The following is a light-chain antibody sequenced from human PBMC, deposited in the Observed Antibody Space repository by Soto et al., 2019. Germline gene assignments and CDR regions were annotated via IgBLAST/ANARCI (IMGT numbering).Light chain of an antibody. Sequence: EIVLTQSPGTLSLSPGERVTLSCRASESVSSNYLAWYQQSPGQAPRLLIYGASSRATGIPDRFSGSGSGKDFTLTISRLETEDFAVYYCQQYGSSLWTVGQGTKVDIK. CDR1: ESVSSNY. J-gene: IGKJ1*01. CDR3: QQYGSSLWT. V-gene: IGKV3-20*01. CDR2: GAS.